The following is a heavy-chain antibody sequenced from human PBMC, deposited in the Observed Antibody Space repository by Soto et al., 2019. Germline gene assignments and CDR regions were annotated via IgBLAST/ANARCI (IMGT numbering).Heavy chain of an antibody. CDR2: IYHTGST. CDR3: ARDPYYYGSGDKGGFDP. Sequence: QVQLQESGPGLVKPSGTLSLTCAVSGGSLSSTHWWSWVRQPPRKGLEWIGDIYHTGSTNYNPSLKGQVTISVDKSNNQFSLNLSSVTAADTAVYYCARDPYYYGSGDKGGFDPWGQGTLVIVSS. V-gene: IGHV4-4*02. D-gene: IGHD3-10*01. J-gene: IGHJ5*02. CDR1: GGSLSSTHW.